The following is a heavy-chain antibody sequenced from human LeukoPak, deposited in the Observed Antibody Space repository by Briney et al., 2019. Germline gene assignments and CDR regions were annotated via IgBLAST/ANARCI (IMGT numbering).Heavy chain of an antibody. V-gene: IGHV4-59*01. CDR2: FYYRGST. CDR3: ARLARRDFWSGYYTRRNWYFDL. Sequence: SEPLSLLCTLWVGSISSYYWRCLRQPTGKGLVWIRYFYYRGSTNFNPPLKGRVTISVDTSKNKFSLKLSSVTAADTAVYYCARLARRDFWSGYYTRRNWYFDLWGRGTLVTVSS. D-gene: IGHD3-3*01. CDR1: VGSISSYY. J-gene: IGHJ2*01.